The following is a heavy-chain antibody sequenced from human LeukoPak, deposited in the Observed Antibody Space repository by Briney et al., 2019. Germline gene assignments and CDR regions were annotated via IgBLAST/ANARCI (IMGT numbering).Heavy chain of an antibody. CDR2: FSVSGGGT. CDR1: GFTFSNYA. Sequence: GGSLRLSCEASGFTFSNYAMSWVRQAPGKGLEWVSSFSVSGGGTYYADSVKGRFTISRDNSKSTLYLQMNSLRAEDTAVYYCAKGKPVDTVTLDSWGHGTLVIVSS. V-gene: IGHV3-23*01. D-gene: IGHD5-18*01. CDR3: AKGKPVDTVTLDS. J-gene: IGHJ4*01.